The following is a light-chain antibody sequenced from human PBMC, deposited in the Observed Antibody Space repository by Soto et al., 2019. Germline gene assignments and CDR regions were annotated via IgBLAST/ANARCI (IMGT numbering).Light chain of an antibody. Sequence: IQLTQSPSSLSASVGDRVIITCRASQGISSSLAWYQQKPGKAPRLLISRVSTLQSGVPSRFSGSGSATDFTLTISSLQPEDFATYYCQQVNSYPPTFGQGTRLEIK. CDR1: QGISSS. V-gene: IGKV1-9*01. CDR3: QQVNSYPPT. J-gene: IGKJ5*01. CDR2: RVS.